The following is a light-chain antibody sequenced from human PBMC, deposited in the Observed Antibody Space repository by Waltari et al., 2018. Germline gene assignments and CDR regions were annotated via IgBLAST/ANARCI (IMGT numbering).Light chain of an antibody. V-gene: IGKV3-20*01. CDR3: QQYGRSPTT. Sequence: EIVLTQSPGTLSLSPGETATLSCRASQSVSSNYLAWYQQKPGQAPRLLIYGASSRATGIPDRFSGSGSGTDFTLTIIRLEPEDFAVYYCQQYGRSPTTFGQGTKVEI. CDR1: QSVSSNY. J-gene: IGKJ1*01. CDR2: GAS.